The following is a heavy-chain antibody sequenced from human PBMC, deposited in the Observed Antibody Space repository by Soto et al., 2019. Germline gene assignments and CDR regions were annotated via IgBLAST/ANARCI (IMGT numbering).Heavy chain of an antibody. V-gene: IGHV3-23*01. Sequence: GGSLRLSCSASGFTFSTYAMNWVRQAPGKGLEWVSAISGSGKSASYADSVKGRFTLSRDNSRNTLYLQMNSLRVDDTALYFCAKGKDYFDSSGYSYFDSWGQGTLVTVSS. D-gene: IGHD3-22*01. J-gene: IGHJ4*02. CDR1: GFTFSTYA. CDR2: ISGSGKSA. CDR3: AKGKDYFDSSGYSYFDS.